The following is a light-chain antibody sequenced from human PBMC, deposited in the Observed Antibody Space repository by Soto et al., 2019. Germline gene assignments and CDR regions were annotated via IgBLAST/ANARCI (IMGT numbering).Light chain of an antibody. CDR3: QQYKSYSWT. Sequence: DIQMTQSTSTLSASVGDRVTITCRASQSISNWLAWYQQKPGKAPKLLIYKASSLESGVPSRFSGSGSGTEFTLTISSLQPDDFATYYCQQYKSYSWTFGQGTKVEIK. CDR2: KAS. CDR1: QSISNW. V-gene: IGKV1-5*03. J-gene: IGKJ1*01.